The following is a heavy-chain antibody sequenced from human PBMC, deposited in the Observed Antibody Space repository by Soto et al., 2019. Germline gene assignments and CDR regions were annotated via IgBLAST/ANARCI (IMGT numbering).Heavy chain of an antibody. D-gene: IGHD6-19*01. V-gene: IGHV3-23*01. CDR3: AKAQSKRQWMVYWDFDY. CDR1: GFTFSSYG. CDR2: LSGSGGST. Sequence: GGSLRLSCAASGFTFSSYGMHWVRQAPGKGLEWVAVLSGSGGSTYYADSVKGRFTISRDNSKNTLYLQMNSLRAEDTAVYYCAKAQSKRQWMVYWDFDYWGQGTLVTVSS. J-gene: IGHJ4*02.